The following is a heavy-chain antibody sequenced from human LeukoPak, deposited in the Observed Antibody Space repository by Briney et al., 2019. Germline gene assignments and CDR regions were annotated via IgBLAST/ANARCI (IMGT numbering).Heavy chain of an antibody. V-gene: IGHV4-59*01. J-gene: IGHJ4*02. CDR2: IYYSGST. CDR3: ARGVAGVTHFDY. Sequence: SETLSLTCTVSGGSINNYYWCWVRQPPGKGLEWIGYIYYSGSTNYNPSLKSRVTISVDTSKNQFSLKLSSVTTADTAVYYCARGVAGVTHFDYWGQGTLVTVSS. CDR1: GGSINNYY. D-gene: IGHD3-10*01.